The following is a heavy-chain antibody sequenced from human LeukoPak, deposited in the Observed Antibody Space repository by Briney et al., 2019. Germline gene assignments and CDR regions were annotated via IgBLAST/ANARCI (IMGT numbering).Heavy chain of an antibody. V-gene: IGHV1-18*01. CDR2: ISAYNGNT. CDR1: GYTFTSYG. D-gene: IGHD3-10*01. CDR3: ARVGAGNYYGSGSYIWYYYGMDV. J-gene: IGHJ6*02. Sequence: ASVKVSCKASGYTFTSYGISWVRQAPGQGLEWMGRISAYNGNTNYAQKLQGRVTMTTDTSTSTAYMELRSLRSDDTAVYYCARVGAGNYYGSGSYIWYYYGMDVWGQGTTVTVSS.